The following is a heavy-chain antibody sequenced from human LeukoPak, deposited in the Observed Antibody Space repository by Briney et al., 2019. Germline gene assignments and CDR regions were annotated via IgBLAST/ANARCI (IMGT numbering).Heavy chain of an antibody. V-gene: IGHV4-34*01. D-gene: IGHD1-1*01. CDR3: AIRLTTSRSATATTWFDP. CDR1: GESFDGFY. CDR2: VNYSGGT. Sequence: SETLSLTCAVYGESFDGFYWNWIRQSPGKGLEWLGEVNYSGGTDYNPALESRIAISADASKRQFSLKLTSVTAADTAVYYCAIRLTTSRSATATTWFDPWGQGTLASVSS. J-gene: IGHJ5*02.